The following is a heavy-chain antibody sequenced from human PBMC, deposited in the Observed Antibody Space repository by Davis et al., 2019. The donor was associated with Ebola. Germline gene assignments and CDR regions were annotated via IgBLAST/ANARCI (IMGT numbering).Heavy chain of an antibody. J-gene: IGHJ4*02. Sequence: PGGSLRLSCAASGFTFSIYGMHWVRQAPGKGLEWVAVVSYDGSNIHYADSVRGRFTISRDNSKNTLSLEMNSLRPEDTAVYYCAKDLWSRGWWGYFDSWGQGTQVTVSS. CDR3: AKDLWSRGWWGYFDS. V-gene: IGHV3-30*18. D-gene: IGHD2-8*02. CDR1: GFTFSIYG. CDR2: VSYDGSNI.